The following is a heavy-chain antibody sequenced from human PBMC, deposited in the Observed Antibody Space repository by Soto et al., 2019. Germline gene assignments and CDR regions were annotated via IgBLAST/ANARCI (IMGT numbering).Heavy chain of an antibody. CDR3: AEAGGPITTVTTVDY. V-gene: IGHV3-9*01. CDR1: GFTFDDYA. D-gene: IGHD4-17*01. CDR2: ISWNSGSI. J-gene: IGHJ4*02. Sequence: EVQLVESGGGLVQPGRSLRLSCAASGFTFDDYAMHWVRQAPGKGLEWVSGISWNSGSIGYADSVKGRFTISRDNAKNSLYRQMNSLRAEDTALYSCAEAGGPITTVTTVDYWGQGTLVTVSS.